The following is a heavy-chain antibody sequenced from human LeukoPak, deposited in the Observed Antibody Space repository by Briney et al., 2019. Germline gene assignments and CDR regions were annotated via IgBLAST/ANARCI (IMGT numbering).Heavy chain of an antibody. V-gene: IGHV3-21*01. CDR1: GFTFSTYT. Sequence: PGGSLRLSCAASGFTFSTYTMNWVRQAPGKGLKWVSSISSTSIYIYYTDSVKGRFTISRDNAKNSLFLQMNSLSVQDTALYYCVRSGSFSSSSGIFDFSGQGTLVTVSS. CDR3: VRSGSFSSSSGIFDF. D-gene: IGHD6-6*01. CDR2: ISSTSIYI. J-gene: IGHJ4*02.